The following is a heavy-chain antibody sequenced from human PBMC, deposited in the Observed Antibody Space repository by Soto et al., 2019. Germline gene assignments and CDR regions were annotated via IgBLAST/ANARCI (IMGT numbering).Heavy chain of an antibody. Sequence: SETLSLTCTVSGGSISSYYCSWIRQPPWKGLEWIGYISYSGSTNYNPSLKSRVTISVDTSKNQLSLKLSSVTAADTAVYYCARVGRYYDRSAYSVDFWGQGNLVTVSS. V-gene: IGHV4-59*01. J-gene: IGHJ4*02. CDR2: ISYSGST. D-gene: IGHD3-22*01. CDR3: ARVGRYYDRSAYSVDF. CDR1: GGSISSYY.